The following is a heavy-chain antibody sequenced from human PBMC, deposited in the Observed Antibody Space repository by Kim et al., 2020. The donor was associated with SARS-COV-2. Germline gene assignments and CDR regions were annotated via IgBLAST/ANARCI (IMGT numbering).Heavy chain of an antibody. D-gene: IGHD3-3*01. CDR2: ISSSSSYI. CDR1: GFTFSSYS. J-gene: IGHJ4*02. Sequence: GGSLRLSCAASGFTFSSYSMNWVRQAPGKGLEWVSSISSSSSYIYYADSVKGRFTISRDNAKNSLYLQMNSLRAEDTAVYYCARDQLSEITIFGVVTTPNFDYWGQGTLVTVSS. V-gene: IGHV3-21*01. CDR3: ARDQLSEITIFGVVTTPNFDY.